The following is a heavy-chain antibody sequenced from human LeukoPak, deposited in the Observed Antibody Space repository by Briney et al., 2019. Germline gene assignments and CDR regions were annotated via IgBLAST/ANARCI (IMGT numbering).Heavy chain of an antibody. D-gene: IGHD3-22*01. V-gene: IGHV3-74*01. CDR2: IISDGSDT. CDR3: VRGGPQGKWFTY. Sequence: PGGSLRLSCAASGFTFRYYWMHWVRQAPGKGLVWVSRIISDGSDTTYADSVKGRFTISRDNAKNTLYLQMDSLRAEDTALYYRVRGGPQGKWFTYWGQGTLVTVSS. CDR1: GFTFRYYW. J-gene: IGHJ4*02.